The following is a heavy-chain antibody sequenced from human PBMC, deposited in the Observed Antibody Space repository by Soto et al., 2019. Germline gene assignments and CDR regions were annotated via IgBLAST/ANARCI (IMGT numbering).Heavy chain of an antibody. CDR3: ALVGSSLPYMDV. D-gene: IGHD2-2*01. CDR2: ISYDGSNK. Sequence: HWVRQAPGKGLEWVAVISYDGSNKYYADSVKGRFTISRDNSKNTLYLQMNSLRAEDTAVYYCALVGSSLPYMDVWGKGTTVTVSS. J-gene: IGHJ6*03. V-gene: IGHV3-30*03.